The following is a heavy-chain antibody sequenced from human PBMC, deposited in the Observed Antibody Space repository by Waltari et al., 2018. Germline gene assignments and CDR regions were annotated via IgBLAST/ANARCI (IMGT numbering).Heavy chain of an antibody. CDR2: IHGDGRT. CDR3: TRDRGSYSSSGYALGGMHY. D-gene: IGHD3-16*01. Sequence: EVQLVESGGGLMQPGGSLTLSCATSDFTVTTPYVNCVRQAPGKGLGWVSVIHGDGRTHYADSVKGRFTISRDSSKNTVYLQMDSLRVGDAAVYYCTRDRGSYSSSGYALGGMHYWGQGTLVTVSS. CDR1: DFTVTTPY. V-gene: IGHV3-53*01. J-gene: IGHJ4*02.